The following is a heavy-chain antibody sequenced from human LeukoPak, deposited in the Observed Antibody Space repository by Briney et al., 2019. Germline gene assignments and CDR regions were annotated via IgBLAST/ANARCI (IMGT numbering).Heavy chain of an antibody. Sequence: SETLSLTCTVSGGAISSYYWTWIRQPPGKELEWIGYIYNSGSTNYNPSLKSRVTISVDTSKNQFSLKLTSVTAADTAVYYCARDYDFWSGYYYLAYWGQGPLVTVSS. CDR1: GGAISSYY. CDR3: ARDYDFWSGYYYLAY. D-gene: IGHD3-3*01. J-gene: IGHJ4*02. V-gene: IGHV4-59*01. CDR2: IYNSGST.